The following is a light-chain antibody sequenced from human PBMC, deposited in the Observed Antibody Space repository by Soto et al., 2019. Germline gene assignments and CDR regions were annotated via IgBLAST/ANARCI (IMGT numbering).Light chain of an antibody. CDR2: AAS. Sequence: DIQMTQSPSSLSASVGDRVTITCRASQGISTYLNCYQQKPGKAPKLLIYAASSLQSGVPSRFSGIGSGTDFTLSISSLQPEDFATYYCQQSYSGPLTFGGGTKVDI. CDR3: QQSYSGPLT. CDR1: QGISTY. V-gene: IGKV1-39*01. J-gene: IGKJ4*01.